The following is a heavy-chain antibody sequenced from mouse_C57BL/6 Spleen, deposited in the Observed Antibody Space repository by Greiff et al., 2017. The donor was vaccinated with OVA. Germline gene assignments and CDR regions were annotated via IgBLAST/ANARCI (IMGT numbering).Heavy chain of an antibody. J-gene: IGHJ3*01. Sequence: QVQLQQSGAELARPGASVKLSCKASGYTFTSYGISWVKQRTGQGLEWIGEIYPRSGNTYYNEKFKGKATLTADKSSSTAYMELRSLTSEDSAVYFGAITPWFAYWGQGTLVTVSA. V-gene: IGHV1-81*01. CDR1: GYTFTSYG. CDR3: AITPWFAY. D-gene: IGHD1-3*01. CDR2: IYPRSGNT.